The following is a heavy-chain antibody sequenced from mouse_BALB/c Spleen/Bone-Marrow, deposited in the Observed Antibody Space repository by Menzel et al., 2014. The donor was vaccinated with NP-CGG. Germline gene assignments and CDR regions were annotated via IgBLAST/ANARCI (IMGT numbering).Heavy chain of an antibody. D-gene: IGHD2-13*01. CDR1: GYTFTSYY. J-gene: IGHJ3*01. CDR2: INPSNGGT. V-gene: IGHV1S81*02. Sequence: VQLVESGAELVKPGASVKLSCKASGYTFTSYYMYWVKQRPGQGLEWIGEINPSNGGTNFNEKFKSKATLTVDKSSSTAYMQLGSLTSEDSAVYYCTREGDSPFAYWGQGTLVTVSA. CDR3: TREGDSPFAY.